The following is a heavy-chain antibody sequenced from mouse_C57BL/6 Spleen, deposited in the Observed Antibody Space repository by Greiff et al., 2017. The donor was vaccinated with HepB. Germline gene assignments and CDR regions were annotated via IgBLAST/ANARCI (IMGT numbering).Heavy chain of an antibody. CDR2: IHPNSGST. J-gene: IGHJ2*01. CDR3: ARGYGNFYYFDY. Sequence: QVQLQQPGAELVKPGASVKLSCKASGYTFTSYWMHWVKQRPGQGLEWIGMIHPNSGSTNYNEKFKSKATLTVDKSSSTAYMQLSSLTSEDSAVYCCARGYGNFYYFDYWGQGTTLTVSS. D-gene: IGHD2-1*01. V-gene: IGHV1-64*01. CDR1: GYTFTSYW.